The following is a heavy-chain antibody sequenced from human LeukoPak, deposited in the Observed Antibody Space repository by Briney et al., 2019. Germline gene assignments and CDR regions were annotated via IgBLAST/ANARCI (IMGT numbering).Heavy chain of an antibody. CDR2: FDPEDGET. J-gene: IGHJ6*02. CDR3: ATDRKDSSGWLSYGMDV. D-gene: IGHD6-19*01. V-gene: IGHV1-24*01. CDR1: GYTLTELS. Sequence: ASGKVSCKVSGYTLTELSMHWVRQAPGKGLEWMGGFDPEDGETIYAQKFQGRVTMTEDTSTDTAYMELSSLRSEDTAVYYCATDRKDSSGWLSYGMDVWGQGTTVTVSS.